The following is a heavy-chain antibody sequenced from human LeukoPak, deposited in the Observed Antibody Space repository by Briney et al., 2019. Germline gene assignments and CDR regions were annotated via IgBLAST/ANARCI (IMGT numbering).Heavy chain of an antibody. CDR2: IYYSGST. J-gene: IGHJ4*02. CDR1: GGSISSYY. Sequence: SETLSLTCTVSGGSISSYYWSWIRQPPGKGLEWIGYIYYSGSTNYNPSLKSRVTISVDTSKNQFSLKLSSVTAADTAVYYCARDKTVDTADDYWGQGTLVTVSS. V-gene: IGHV4-59*01. D-gene: IGHD5-18*01. CDR3: ARDKTVDTADDY.